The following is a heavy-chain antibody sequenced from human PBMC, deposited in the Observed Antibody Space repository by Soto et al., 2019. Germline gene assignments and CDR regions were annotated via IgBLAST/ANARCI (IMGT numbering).Heavy chain of an antibody. CDR1: GYTLTELS. CDR2: FDPEDGET. V-gene: IGHV1-24*01. CDR3: ATALQGYCSGGSCYLGSWFDP. Sequence: ASVKVSCKVSGYTLTELSMHWVRQAPGKGLEWMGGFDPEDGETIYAQKFQGRVTMTEDTSTDTAYMELSSLRSEDTAVYYCATALQGYCSGGSCYLGSWFDPWGQGTLVTVS. D-gene: IGHD2-15*01. J-gene: IGHJ5*02.